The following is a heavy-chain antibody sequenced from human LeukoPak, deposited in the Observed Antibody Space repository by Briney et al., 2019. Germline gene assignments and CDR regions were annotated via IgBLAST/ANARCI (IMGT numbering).Heavy chain of an antibody. CDR3: ARQSLSSTWYMFDP. CDR1: GGSISSHY. Sequence: SETLSLTCTVSGGSISSHYWSWIRQPAGKGLEWIGRIYASGSTNYNPSLKSRVTMSVDTSKNQFSLKLSSVTAADTAVYYCARQSLSSTWYMFDPWGQGTLVTVSS. V-gene: IGHV4-4*07. CDR2: IYASGST. J-gene: IGHJ5*02. D-gene: IGHD6-13*01.